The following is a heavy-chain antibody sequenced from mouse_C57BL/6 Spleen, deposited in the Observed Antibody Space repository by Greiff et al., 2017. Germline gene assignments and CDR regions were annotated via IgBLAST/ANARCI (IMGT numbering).Heavy chain of an antibody. CDR3: ARDRGYYYGSSYGGYFDV. J-gene: IGHJ1*03. CDR2: INYDGSST. V-gene: IGHV5-16*01. D-gene: IGHD1-1*01. Sequence: EVKLMESEGGLVQPGSSMKLSCTASGFTFRDYYMAWVRQVPEKGLEWVANINYDGSSTYYRDSLKSRFITSRDNAKNILYLQMSSLKSEDTATYYGARDRGYYYGSSYGGYFDVWGTGTTVTVSS. CDR1: GFTFRDYY.